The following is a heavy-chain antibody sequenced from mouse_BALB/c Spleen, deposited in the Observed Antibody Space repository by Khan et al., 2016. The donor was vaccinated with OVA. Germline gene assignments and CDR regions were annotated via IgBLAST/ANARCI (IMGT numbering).Heavy chain of an antibody. CDR3: TRHRGYDGNNPDFDY. CDR2: ISSGSSYT. Sequence: DVMLVESGGGLLRPGGSLKLSCAASGFSFSSYSMSWVRQTPDKRLEWVATISSGSSYTYYPDSVKGRFTISRDNATNTLYLQMNSLKSEDTAMYYCTRHRGYDGNNPDFDYWGQGTTLTVSS. V-gene: IGHV5-6-4*01. J-gene: IGHJ2*01. CDR1: GFSFSSYS. D-gene: IGHD2-2*01.